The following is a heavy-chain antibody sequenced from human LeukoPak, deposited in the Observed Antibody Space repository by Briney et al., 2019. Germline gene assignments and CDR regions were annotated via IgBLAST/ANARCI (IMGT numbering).Heavy chain of an antibody. V-gene: IGHV3-30-3*01. D-gene: IGHD3-22*01. CDR3: ARAYPNYYDSSGYTDAFDI. CDR2: ISYDGSNN. CDR1: GFTFTSYA. Sequence: GGTLSLTCAASGFTFTSYAMHWVRQAPGKGLVWVAVISYDGSNNYYAHSVKGRFTISRDNSKNPLYLQMNSLRAEDTAVYYCARAYPNYYDSSGYTDAFDIWGQGTMVTVSS. J-gene: IGHJ3*02.